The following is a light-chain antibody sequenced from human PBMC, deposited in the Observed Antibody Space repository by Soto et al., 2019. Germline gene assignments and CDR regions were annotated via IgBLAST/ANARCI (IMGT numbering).Light chain of an antibody. J-gene: IGKJ1*01. CDR2: WAS. CDR1: QSVLYSSNNKNY. V-gene: IGKV4-1*01. Sequence: DIVMTQSPDSLAVSLGERATINCKSSQSVLYSSNNKNYLDWYQQKPGQPPELLIYWASTRESGVPDRFSGSGSGTDFTLTISSLQAEDVAVYYCQQYFSPPPTFGQGTKVEI. CDR3: QQYFSPPPT.